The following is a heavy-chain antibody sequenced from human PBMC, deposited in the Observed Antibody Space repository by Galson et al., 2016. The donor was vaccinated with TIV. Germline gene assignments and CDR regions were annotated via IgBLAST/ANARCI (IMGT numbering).Heavy chain of an antibody. V-gene: IGHV1-24*01. CDR3: ATVAWFPGLSLDN. CDR1: GDSLSDLS. D-gene: IGHD2/OR15-2a*01. J-gene: IGHJ4*02. CDR2: FDPEQHKK. Sequence: SVKVSCKVSGDSLSDLSMHWVRQAPGKGLEWMAGFDPEQHKKIYAQKLEGRVTLTDDTSTDTAFLELSSLSFEDTAVYCCATVAWFPGLSLDNWGQGTLVTVSS.